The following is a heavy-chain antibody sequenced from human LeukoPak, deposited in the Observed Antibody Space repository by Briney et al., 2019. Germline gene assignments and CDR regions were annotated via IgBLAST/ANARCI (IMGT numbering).Heavy chain of an antibody. V-gene: IGHV4-34*01. CDR2: INHSGST. J-gene: IGHJ4*02. CDR1: GGSFSGYY. CDR3: ATTDGYNYFDY. D-gene: IGHD5-24*01. Sequence: SETLSLICAVYGGSFSGYYWSWIRQPPGKGLEWIGEINHSGSTNYNPSLKSRVTISVDTSKNQFSLKLSSVTAADTAVYYCATTDGYNYFDYWGQGTLVTVSS.